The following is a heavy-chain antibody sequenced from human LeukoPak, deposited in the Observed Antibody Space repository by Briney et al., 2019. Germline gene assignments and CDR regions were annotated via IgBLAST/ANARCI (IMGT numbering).Heavy chain of an antibody. Sequence: ASVKVSCKASGYTFTSYGISLVRQAPGQGLEWMGWISAYNGNTNYAQKLQGRVTMTTDTSTSTAYMELRSLRSDDTAVYYCAREGDSGYDWGYYFDYWGQGTLVTVSS. CDR1: GYTFTSYG. D-gene: IGHD5-12*01. J-gene: IGHJ4*02. CDR3: AREGDSGYDWGYYFDY. CDR2: ISAYNGNT. V-gene: IGHV1-18*01.